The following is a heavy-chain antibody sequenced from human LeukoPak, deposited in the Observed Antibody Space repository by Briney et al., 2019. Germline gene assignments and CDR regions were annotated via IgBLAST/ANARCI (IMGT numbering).Heavy chain of an antibody. Sequence: PSETLSLTCTVSGGSISSSSYYWGWIRQPPGKGLEWIGSIYYSGSTYYNPSLKSRVTISVDTSKNQFSLKLSSVTAADTAVYYCARAVRTGYGSGTRPGLANWGQGTLVTVSS. V-gene: IGHV4-39*07. D-gene: IGHD3-10*01. CDR2: IYYSGST. CDR1: GGSISSSSYY. CDR3: ARAVRTGYGSGTRPGLAN. J-gene: IGHJ4*02.